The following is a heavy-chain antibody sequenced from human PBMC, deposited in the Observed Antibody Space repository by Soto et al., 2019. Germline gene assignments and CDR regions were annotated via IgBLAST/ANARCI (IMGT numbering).Heavy chain of an antibody. D-gene: IGHD1-26*01. J-gene: IGHJ5*02. V-gene: IGHV3-33*01. Sequence: QVQLVESGGGVVQPGRSLRLSCAASGFTFSSYGMHWVRQAPGKGLEWVAVIWYDGSNKYYADSVKGRFTISRDNSKNPLDLEMNRPGAEGKGVYYLAGDGPGPDRELLRGGGDFLDLRGPGTLGT. CDR3: AGDGPGPDRELLRGGGDFLDL. CDR2: IWYDGSNK. CDR1: GFTFSSYG.